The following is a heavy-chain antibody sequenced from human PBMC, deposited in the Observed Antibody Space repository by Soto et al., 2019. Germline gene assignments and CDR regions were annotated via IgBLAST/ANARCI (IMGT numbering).Heavy chain of an antibody. Sequence: ASVKVSCKVSGYTLTELSMHWVRQAPGKGLEWMGSFDPEDGETIYAQKFQGRVTMTEETSTDTAYMELRSLRSEDTAVYYCATDRRYYDSSGYLNWFDPWGQGTLVTVSS. CDR3: ATDRRYYDSSGYLNWFDP. J-gene: IGHJ5*02. D-gene: IGHD3-22*01. CDR1: GYTLTELS. CDR2: FDPEDGET. V-gene: IGHV1-24*01.